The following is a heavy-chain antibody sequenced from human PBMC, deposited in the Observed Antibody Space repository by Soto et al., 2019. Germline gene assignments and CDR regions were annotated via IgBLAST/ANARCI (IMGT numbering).Heavy chain of an antibody. V-gene: IGHV3-23*01. D-gene: IGHD4-17*01. CDR2: ISGSGGNT. J-gene: IGHJ3*02. Sequence: EVQLLESGGDLVQPGGSLRLSCAASGFTFSSYAMSWVRQAPGKGLEWVSGISGSGGNTFYADSVKGRFTISRDNSKSTLYVQMNSLRVEDTAVYYCAKDPQTSPTVTKQGSAFDIWGQGAMVTVS. CDR3: AKDPQTSPTVTKQGSAFDI. CDR1: GFTFSSYA.